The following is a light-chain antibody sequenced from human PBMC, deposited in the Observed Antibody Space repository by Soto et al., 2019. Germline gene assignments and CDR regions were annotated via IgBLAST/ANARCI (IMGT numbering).Light chain of an antibody. V-gene: IGLV1-44*01. J-gene: IGLJ3*02. CDR3: SAWDDSLSGPV. CDR1: GSNIGSNT. Sequence: QSVLTQPPSASGAPGQRVTFSCSGSGSNIGSNTVNWYQQVPGAAPKLLIYFNDQRPSGVPDRFSGSKSGTSASLAISGLRPDDEADYSCSAWDDSLSGPVFGGGTKLTVL. CDR2: FND.